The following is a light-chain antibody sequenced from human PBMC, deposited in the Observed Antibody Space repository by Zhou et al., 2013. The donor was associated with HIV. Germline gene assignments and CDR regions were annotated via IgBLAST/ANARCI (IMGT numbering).Light chain of an antibody. V-gene: IGKV3-20*01. CDR2: GAS. CDR1: QSVSSR. J-gene: IGKJ4*01. CDR3: QQYSSYPLT. Sequence: EIVLTQTPGTLSLSPGERVTLSCRASQSVSSRLAWYRQKPGQAPRLLMYGASKRATGIPDRFSGSESGTEFTLTISSLQPDDFAVYYCQQYSSYPLTFGGGTKVEI.